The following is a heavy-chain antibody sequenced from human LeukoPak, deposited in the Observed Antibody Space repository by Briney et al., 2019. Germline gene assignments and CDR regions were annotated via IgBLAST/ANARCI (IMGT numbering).Heavy chain of an antibody. CDR3: AKSACSSTSCSLSHFDY. V-gene: IGHV3-74*01. D-gene: IGHD2-2*01. J-gene: IGHJ4*02. CDR1: GFTFSSYW. Sequence: GGSLRLSCAASGFTFSSYWMHWVRQAPGKGLVWVSRINSDGSSTSYADSVKGRFTISRDNAKNTLYLQMNSLRAEDTAVYYCAKSACSSTSCSLSHFDYWGQGALVIVSS. CDR2: INSDGSST.